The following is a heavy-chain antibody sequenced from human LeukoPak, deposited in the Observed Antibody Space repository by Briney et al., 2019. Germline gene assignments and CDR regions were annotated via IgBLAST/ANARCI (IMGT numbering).Heavy chain of an antibody. D-gene: IGHD3-10*01. CDR2: IIPIFGTA. V-gene: IGHV1-69*05. Sequence: ASVKVSCKASGGTFSSYAISWVRQAPGQGLEWMGGIIPIFGTANYAQKFQGRVTITTDESTSTAHMELSSLRSEDTAVCYCAMVRGVIISSFDYWGQGTLVTVSS. CDR3: AMVRGVIISSFDY. J-gene: IGHJ4*02. CDR1: GGTFSSYA.